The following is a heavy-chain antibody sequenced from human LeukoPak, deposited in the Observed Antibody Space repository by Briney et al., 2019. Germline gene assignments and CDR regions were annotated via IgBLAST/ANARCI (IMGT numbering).Heavy chain of an antibody. V-gene: IGHV3-23*01. J-gene: IGHJ3*02. Sequence: GRSLRLSCAASGSTFSSYAMNWVRQAPGKGLEWVAGLTGSGGSTSYADSAKGRFTISRDNSKNTLYLQMNSLRAGDMAIYYCAKGMSSGWSGGIDIWGQGTKVTVSS. CDR1: GSTFSSYA. CDR2: LTGSGGST. D-gene: IGHD6-19*01. CDR3: AKGMSSGWSGGIDI.